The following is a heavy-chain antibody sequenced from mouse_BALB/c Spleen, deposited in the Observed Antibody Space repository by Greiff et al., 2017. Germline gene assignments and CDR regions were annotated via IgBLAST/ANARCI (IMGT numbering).Heavy chain of an antibody. V-gene: IGHV1-14*01. D-gene: IGHD1-1*01. CDR3: ARHYYGSTAWFAY. CDR1: GYTFTSYV. Sequence: EVKLMESGPELVKPGASVKMSCKASGYTFTSYVMHWVKQKPGQGLEWIGYINPYNDGTKYNEKFKGKATLTSDKSSSTAYMELSSLTSEDSAVYYCARHYYGSTAWFAYWGQGTLVTVSA. J-gene: IGHJ3*01. CDR2: INPYNDGT.